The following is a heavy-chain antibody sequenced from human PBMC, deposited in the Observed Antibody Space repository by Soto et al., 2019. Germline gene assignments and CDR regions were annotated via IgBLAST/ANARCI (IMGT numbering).Heavy chain of an antibody. Sequence: GGSLRLSCAASGFTFTSFAVSWVRQAPGKGLEWVSATSVSGGATYYADSVKGRFTVSRDNSRNTVYLQVDSLRVEDTAVYHCASGEWLSTSYFNFWGKVTLVTVSS. CDR3: ASGEWLSTSYFNF. D-gene: IGHD3-3*01. CDR2: TSVSGGAT. J-gene: IGHJ4*02. V-gene: IGHV3-23*01. CDR1: GFTFTSFA.